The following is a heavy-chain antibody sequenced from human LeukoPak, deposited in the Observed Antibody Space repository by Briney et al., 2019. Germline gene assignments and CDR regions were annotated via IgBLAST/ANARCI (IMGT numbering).Heavy chain of an antibody. J-gene: IGHJ4*02. V-gene: IGHV4-59*01. CDR3: ARAGRTDGYKSYFDY. Sequence: SETLSLACTVSGGSISSYYWNWIRQPPGKGLEWIGYIYYSGSTNYNPSLKSRVTISVDTSKNQFSLTLSSVTAADTAVYYCARAGRTDGYKSYFDYWGQGTLVTVSS. D-gene: IGHD5-24*01. CDR2: IYYSGST. CDR1: GGSISSYY.